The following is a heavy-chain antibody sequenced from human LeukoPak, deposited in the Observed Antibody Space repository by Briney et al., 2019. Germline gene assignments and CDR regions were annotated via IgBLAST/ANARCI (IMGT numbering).Heavy chain of an antibody. V-gene: IGHV3-23*01. CDR3: AKSLLTTATGTGRAFDI. CDR1: GFSFRDYP. J-gene: IGHJ3*02. Sequence: GGSLRLSCEAAGFSFRDYPMGWVRRASGKRLEWVSGISAGADVIFYADPVKGRFTISRDNSKNTLYLQVNSLRAEDSAEYYCAKSLLTTATGTGRAFDIWGQGTMVTVSA. CDR2: ISAGADVI. D-gene: IGHD1-1*01.